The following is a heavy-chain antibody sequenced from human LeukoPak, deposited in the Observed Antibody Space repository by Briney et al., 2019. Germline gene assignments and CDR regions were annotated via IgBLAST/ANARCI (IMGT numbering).Heavy chain of an antibody. V-gene: IGHV4-39*01. J-gene: IGHJ4*02. CDR1: GGSISSSSYY. D-gene: IGHD1-26*01. CDR2: IYYSGST. CDR3: ARGSEGATTGYFDY. Sequence: PSETLSLTCTVSGGSISSSSYYWGWTRQPPWKGLEWIGSIYYSGSTYYNPSLKSRVTISVDTSKNQFSLKLSSVTAADTAVYYCARGSEGATTGYFDYWGQGTLVTVSS.